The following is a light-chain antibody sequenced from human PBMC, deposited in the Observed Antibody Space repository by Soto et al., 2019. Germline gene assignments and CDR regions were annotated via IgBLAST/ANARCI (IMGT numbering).Light chain of an antibody. Sequence: DIQMTQSPSTLSASVGDRVTITCRASQSISNWLAWYQQKPGKAPKILIYDASSLKSGVPSRFSGSGSGTEFTLTISSLQPDDFATYYCLQYNSYSTFGQGTKVEIK. J-gene: IGKJ1*01. CDR1: QSISNW. CDR2: DAS. CDR3: LQYNSYST. V-gene: IGKV1-5*01.